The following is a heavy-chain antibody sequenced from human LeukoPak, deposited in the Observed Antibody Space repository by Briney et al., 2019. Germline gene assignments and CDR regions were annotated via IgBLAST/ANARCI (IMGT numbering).Heavy chain of an antibody. V-gene: IGHV1-2*02. Sequence: ASVKVSCKASGYTFTGYYMHWVRQAPGQGLEWMGWINPNSGGTNYAQKFQGRVTMTRDTSISTAYMELSSLRSEDTAVHYCARGRGSGWSDYYYYYYMDVWGKGTTVTVSS. D-gene: IGHD6-19*01. CDR2: INPNSGGT. CDR3: ARGRGSGWSDYYYYYYMDV. CDR1: GYTFTGYY. J-gene: IGHJ6*03.